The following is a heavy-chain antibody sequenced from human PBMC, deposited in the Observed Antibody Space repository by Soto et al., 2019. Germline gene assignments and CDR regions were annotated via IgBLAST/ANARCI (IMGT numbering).Heavy chain of an antibody. CDR3: ARENSGSHYAFDI. V-gene: IGHV1-69*13. J-gene: IGHJ3*02. D-gene: IGHD1-26*01. CDR2: IIPIFGTA. CDR1: GVTFSSYA. Sequence: SVKVSCKASGVTFSSYAISWVRQAPGQGLEWMGGIIPIFGTANYAQKFQGRVTITADESTSTAYMELSSLRSEDTAVYYCARENSGSHYAFDIWGQGTMVTVSS.